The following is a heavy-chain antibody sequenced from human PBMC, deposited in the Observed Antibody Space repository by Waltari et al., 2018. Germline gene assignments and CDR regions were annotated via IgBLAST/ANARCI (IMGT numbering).Heavy chain of an antibody. J-gene: IGHJ4*02. D-gene: IGHD4-17*01. Sequence: EVQLVESGGVVVQPGGSLRLSCAASGFTFDDSTMHWVRQAPGKGLEWVSLISWDGGSTYYADSVKGRFTISRDNSKNSLYLQMNSLRTEDTALYYCAKPVTTGGFDYWGQGTLVTVSS. CDR3: AKPVTTGGFDY. V-gene: IGHV3-43*01. CDR2: ISWDGGST. CDR1: GFTFDDST.